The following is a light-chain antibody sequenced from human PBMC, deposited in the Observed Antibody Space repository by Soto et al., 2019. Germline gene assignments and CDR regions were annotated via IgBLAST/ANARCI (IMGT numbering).Light chain of an antibody. J-gene: IGKJ2*01. V-gene: IGKV3-20*01. Sequence: EIVFTQSPGTLSLSPGERATLSCRASQSVSSNYLAWFQQKPGQAPRLLIYGASSRATGIPDRFSGSGSGTDFTLTISRLEPEDFAVYYCQQYDSSPYTFGQGTKVDIK. CDR3: QQYDSSPYT. CDR2: GAS. CDR1: QSVSSNY.